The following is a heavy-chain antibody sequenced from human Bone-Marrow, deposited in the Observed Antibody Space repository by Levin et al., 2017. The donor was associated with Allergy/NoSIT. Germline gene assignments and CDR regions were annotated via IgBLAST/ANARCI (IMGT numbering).Heavy chain of an antibody. J-gene: IGHJ4*02. CDR2: ISFDGSKK. CDR3: VRDERGLSGYIYWLEY. Sequence: GGSLRLSCEVSGFILSSYAIHWVRQAPDKGLEWVTVISFDGSKKYYADSVKDRFTISRDNSRNTVQLQMNNLRVEDTALYYCVRDERGLSGYIYWLEYWGQGTPITVSS. CDR1: GFILSSYA. D-gene: IGHD5-12*01. V-gene: IGHV3-30*01.